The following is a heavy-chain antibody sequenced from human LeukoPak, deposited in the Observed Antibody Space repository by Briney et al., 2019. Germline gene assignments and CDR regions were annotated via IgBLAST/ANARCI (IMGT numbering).Heavy chain of an antibody. D-gene: IGHD6-19*01. CDR2: INPSGGGT. CDR3: ARVASRLGSVAVNWFDP. J-gene: IGHJ5*02. V-gene: IGHV1-46*01. Sequence: ASVKVSFRASGYTFTVSNMHWVRPAPDQGLGGLGIINPSGGGTSYAQKFQGRVTMTRDTSTSTVYMELSSLRSEDTAVYYCARVASRLGSVAVNWFDPWGQGTLVTVSS. CDR1: GYTFTVSN.